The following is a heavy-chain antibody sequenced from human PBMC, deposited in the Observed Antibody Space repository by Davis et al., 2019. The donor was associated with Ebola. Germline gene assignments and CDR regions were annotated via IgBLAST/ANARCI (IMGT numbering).Heavy chain of an antibody. CDR3: ARWFPGEDYFDF. D-gene: IGHD3-10*01. CDR2: ISATGLNT. J-gene: IGHJ4*02. V-gene: IGHV3-23*01. Sequence: GGSLRLSCTVFGLSFSNDGMIWIRQAPGKGLQWVSGISATGLNTYYTDSVKGRFTASRDNSRDSLYLQMTGLRVDDTAIYYCARWFPGEDYFDFWGQGTLVTVSS. CDR1: GLSFSNDG.